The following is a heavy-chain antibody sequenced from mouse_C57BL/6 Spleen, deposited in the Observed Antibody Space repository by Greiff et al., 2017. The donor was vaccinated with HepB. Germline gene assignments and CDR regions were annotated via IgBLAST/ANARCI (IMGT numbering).Heavy chain of an antibody. Sequence: VQLQESGPELVKPGASVKISCKASGYAFSSSWMNWVKQRPGKGLEWIGRIYPGDGDTNYNGKFKGKATLTADKSSSTAYMQLSSLTSEDSAVYFCARGNHDYWGQGTTLTVSS. CDR1: GYAFSSSW. J-gene: IGHJ2*01. CDR3: ARGNHDY. V-gene: IGHV1-82*01. CDR2: IYPGDGDT. D-gene: IGHD2-1*01.